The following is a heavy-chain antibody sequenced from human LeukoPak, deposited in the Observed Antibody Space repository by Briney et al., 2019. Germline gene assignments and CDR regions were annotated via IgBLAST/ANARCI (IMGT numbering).Heavy chain of an antibody. V-gene: IGHV3-23*01. CDR2: ISGSGGST. J-gene: IGHJ4*02. D-gene: IGHD3-3*01. Sequence: PGGSLRLSCAASGFTFSSYAMSWVRQAPGKGLEWVSAISGSGGSTYYADSVKGRFTISRDNSKNTLYLQMNSLRAEDTAVYYCARKRGYYDFWSGYCFDYWGQGTLVTVSS. CDR1: GFTFSSYA. CDR3: ARKRGYYDFWSGYCFDY.